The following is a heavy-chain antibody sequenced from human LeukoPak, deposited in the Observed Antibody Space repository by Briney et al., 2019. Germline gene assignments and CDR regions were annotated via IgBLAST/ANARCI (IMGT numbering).Heavy chain of an antibody. CDR1: GFTFDDYG. V-gene: IGHV3-20*04. D-gene: IGHD3-3*01. CDR2: INWNGGST. CDR3: AKEREWLLSTQDY. Sequence: GGSLRLSCAASGFTFDDYGMSWVRQAPGKGLEWVSGINWNGGSTGYADSVKGRLTISRDNAKNSLYLQMNSLRAEDTAVYYCAKEREWLLSTQDYWGQGTLVTVSS. J-gene: IGHJ4*02.